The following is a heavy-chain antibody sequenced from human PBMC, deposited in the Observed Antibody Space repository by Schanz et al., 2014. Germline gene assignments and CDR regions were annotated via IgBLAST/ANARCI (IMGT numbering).Heavy chain of an antibody. J-gene: IGHJ4*02. D-gene: IGHD3-22*01. CDR2: ISTSNGNT. V-gene: IGHV1-18*01. CDR1: GYTFTDYG. Sequence: QVQLVQSGAEVKKPGASVKVSCKASGYTFTDYGVIWVRQAPGQGLEWMGWISTSNGNTNYIQKLQGRVTMTTDTSTSTAYMELRSLRSEDTAMYYCARDYYDSSGYYDCDYWGQGTLVTVSS. CDR3: ARDYYDSSGYYDCDY.